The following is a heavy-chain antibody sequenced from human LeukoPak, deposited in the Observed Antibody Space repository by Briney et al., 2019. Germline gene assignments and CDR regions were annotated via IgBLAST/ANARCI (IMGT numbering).Heavy chain of an antibody. CDR1: GGSISSSSYY. V-gene: IGHV4-39*01. CDR3: ARHATARSYLYFDY. Sequence: PSETLSLTCTVSGGSISSSSYYWGWIRQPPGKGLEWIGSIYYSGSTYYNPSLKSRVTISVDTSKNQFSLKLSSVTAADTAVYYCARHATARSYLYFDYWGQGTLVTVSS. J-gene: IGHJ4*02. CDR2: IYYSGST. D-gene: IGHD1-26*01.